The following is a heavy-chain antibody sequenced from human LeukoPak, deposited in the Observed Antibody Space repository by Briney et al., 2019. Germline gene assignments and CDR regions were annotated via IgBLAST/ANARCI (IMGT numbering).Heavy chain of an antibody. Sequence: SEGPLRLSCAASGFTFGSYTMNWVRQAPGRGLEGVSYTSTSSSAIYYADSVKGRFIISRDNARNSLYLQMNSLRDEDTAVYYCARDNSGGNSGMDYWGQGTLVAVSS. J-gene: IGHJ4*02. CDR3: ARDNSGGNSGMDY. V-gene: IGHV3-48*02. CDR2: TSTSSSAI. D-gene: IGHD4-23*01. CDR1: GFTFGSYT.